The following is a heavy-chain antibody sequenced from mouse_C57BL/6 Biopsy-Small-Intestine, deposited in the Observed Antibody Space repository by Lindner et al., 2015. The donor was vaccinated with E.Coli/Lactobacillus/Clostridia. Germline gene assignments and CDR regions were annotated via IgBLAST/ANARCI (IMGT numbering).Heavy chain of an antibody. D-gene: IGHD2-12*01. CDR1: GYTFTSYG. J-gene: IGHJ3*01. CDR2: IYPRSDNT. CDR3: ARTGSYYNSSAWFAY. V-gene: IGHV1-81*01. Sequence: VQLQESGAELARPGASVKLSCKASGYTFTSYGISWVKQRTGQGLEWIGEIYPRSDNTYYNEKFKDKATLTADKSSSTAYMQLSSLTSEDSAVYFCARTGSYYNSSAWFAYWGQGTLVTVSA.